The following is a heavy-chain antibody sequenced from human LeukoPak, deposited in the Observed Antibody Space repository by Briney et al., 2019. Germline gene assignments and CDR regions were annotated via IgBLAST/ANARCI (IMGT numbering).Heavy chain of an antibody. CDR1: GGSFSGYY. Sequence: SETLSLTCAVYGGSFSGYYWSWIRQPPGKGLEWIGEINHGGSTNYNPSLKSRVTISVDTSKNQFSLKLSSVTAADTAVYYCARHWRVAAASGWFDPWGQGTLVTVSS. D-gene: IGHD6-13*01. CDR2: INHGGST. J-gene: IGHJ5*02. V-gene: IGHV4-34*01. CDR3: ARHWRVAAASGWFDP.